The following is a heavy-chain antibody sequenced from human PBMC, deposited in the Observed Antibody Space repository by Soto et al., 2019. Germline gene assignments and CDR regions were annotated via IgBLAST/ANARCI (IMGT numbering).Heavy chain of an antibody. J-gene: IGHJ5*02. D-gene: IGHD6-19*01. V-gene: IGHV3-11*06. CDR1: GFTFSDYY. CDR2: ISSSSSYT. Sequence: QVQLVESGGGLVKPGGSLRLSCAASGFTFSDYYMSWIRQAPGKGLEWVSYISSSSSYTNYADSVKGRFTISRDNAKNSLDLQMNSLRAEDTAVYYCARDGIAVAVTKWFDPWGQGTLVTVSS. CDR3: ARDGIAVAVTKWFDP.